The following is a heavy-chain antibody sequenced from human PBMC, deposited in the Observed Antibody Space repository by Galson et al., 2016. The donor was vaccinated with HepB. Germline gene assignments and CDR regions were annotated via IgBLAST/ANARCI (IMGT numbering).Heavy chain of an antibody. J-gene: IGHJ4*02. CDR3: ARDVQFRFDY. V-gene: IGHV1-18*04. D-gene: IGHD4-11*01. CDR2: ISANSGNT. Sequence: SVKVSCKASGYRFFTYGISWVRQAPGQGLEWLGWISANSGNTIYAQKFQDRVTMTRDTSASTVYMDLRSLRSDDTAVYYCARDVQFRFDYWGRGALVTVSS. CDR1: GYRFFTYG.